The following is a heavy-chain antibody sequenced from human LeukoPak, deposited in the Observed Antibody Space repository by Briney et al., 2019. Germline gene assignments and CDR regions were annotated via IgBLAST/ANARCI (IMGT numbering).Heavy chain of an antibody. CDR3: ARSKTGTDSNWFDP. CDR1: GVTVSTNSAA. D-gene: IGHD1-1*01. CDR2: TYYNSKWNN. J-gene: IGHJ5*02. Sequence: SQTLSLTCAISGVTVSTNSAAWNWIRQSPSRGLEWLGRTYYNSKWNNDYAVSVKSRITINPDTSKNQFSLQLNSVTPEDTAVYYCARSKTGTDSNWFDPWGQGTLVTVSS. V-gene: IGHV6-1*01.